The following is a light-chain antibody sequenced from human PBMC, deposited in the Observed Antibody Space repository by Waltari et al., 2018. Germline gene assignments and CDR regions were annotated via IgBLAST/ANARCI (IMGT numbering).Light chain of an antibody. CDR2: GAT. CDR1: QAVTSR. Sequence: DIQLIQSPSSVSASVGARVTITCRASQAVTSRLAWYQQKPGRAPRLLIFGATTLLSGVPSRFSGSGSGTDFTLTISSLQPEDYATYFCQQGSSFPLTFGGGTTV. V-gene: IGKV1-12*01. CDR3: QQGSSFPLT. J-gene: IGKJ4*01.